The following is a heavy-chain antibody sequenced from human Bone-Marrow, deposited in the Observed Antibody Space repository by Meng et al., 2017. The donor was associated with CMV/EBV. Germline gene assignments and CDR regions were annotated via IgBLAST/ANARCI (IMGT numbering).Heavy chain of an antibody. V-gene: IGHV3-23*03. CDR3: AKDPLHSEYQLSGYYGMDV. D-gene: IGHD2-2*01. J-gene: IGHJ6*02. CDR1: GFTFSSYA. Sequence: GESLKISCAASGFTFSSYAMSWVRQAPGKGLEWVSVIYSGGSSTYYADSVKGRFTISRDNSKNTLYLQMNSLRAEDTAVYYCAKDPLHSEYQLSGYYGMDVWGQGTTVTVSS. CDR2: IYSGGSST.